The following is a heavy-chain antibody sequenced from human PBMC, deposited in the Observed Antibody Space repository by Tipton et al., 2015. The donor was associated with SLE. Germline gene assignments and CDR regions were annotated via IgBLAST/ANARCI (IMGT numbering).Heavy chain of an antibody. Sequence: SLRLSCAASGFTFSDYYMSWIRQAPGKGLEWVSYISSSGSTIYYADSVKGRFTISRDNAKNSLYLQMNSLRAEDTAVYYCAREDGSGSYYWGYYYYYYMDVWGKGTTVTVSS. V-gene: IGHV3-11*04. CDR3: AREDGSGSYYWGYYYYYYMDV. CDR2: ISSSGSTI. D-gene: IGHD3-10*01. CDR1: GFTFSDYY. J-gene: IGHJ6*03.